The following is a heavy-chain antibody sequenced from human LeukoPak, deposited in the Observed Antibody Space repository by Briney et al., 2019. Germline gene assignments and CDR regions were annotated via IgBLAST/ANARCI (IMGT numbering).Heavy chain of an antibody. V-gene: IGHV3-23*01. D-gene: IGHD3-10*01. CDR3: ARDGNGSGISS. Sequence: GGSLRLSCAASGFTFSSYAMSWVRQAPGKGLEWVSAISGSGGSTYYADSVKGRFTISRDNSKNTLYLQMNSLRAEDTAVYYCARDGNGSGISSWGQGTLVTVSS. CDR2: ISGSGGST. J-gene: IGHJ5*02. CDR1: GFTFSSYA.